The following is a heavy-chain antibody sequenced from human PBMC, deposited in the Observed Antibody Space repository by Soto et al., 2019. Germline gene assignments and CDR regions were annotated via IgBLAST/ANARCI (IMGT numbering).Heavy chain of an antibody. D-gene: IGHD1-20*01. CDR3: AKDIGGGITGKLVY. Sequence: GGSLRLSCAASGFTFDDYAMHWVRQGPGKGLEWVSGISWNSGSITYADSVKGRFTISRDNAKNSLYLHMNSLRPEDTALYYCAKDIGGGITGKLVYWGQGTLVTVSS. CDR2: ISWNSGSI. V-gene: IGHV3-9*01. J-gene: IGHJ4*02. CDR1: GFTFDDYA.